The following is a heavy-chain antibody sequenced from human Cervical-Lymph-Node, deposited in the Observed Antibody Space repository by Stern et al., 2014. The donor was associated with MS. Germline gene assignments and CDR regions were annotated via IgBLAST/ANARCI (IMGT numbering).Heavy chain of an antibody. J-gene: IGHJ6*02. CDR2: IWFEESKT. CDR1: GFTFRNYG. V-gene: IGHV3-33*01. CDR3: ARDSRDYLNYYGMDV. Sequence: MQLVESGGGVVQPGRSLRLSCAASGFTFRNYGMAWVRQAPGKGLEWVAVIWFEESKTYYTDSVKGRFTISRDTSKNTLYLQMDSLRAEDTAVYYCARDSRDYLNYYGMDVWGQGTTVTVSS. D-gene: IGHD4-17*01.